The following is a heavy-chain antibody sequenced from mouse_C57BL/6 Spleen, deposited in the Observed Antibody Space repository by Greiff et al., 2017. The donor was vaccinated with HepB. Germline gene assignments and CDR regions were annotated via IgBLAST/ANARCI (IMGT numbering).Heavy chain of an antibody. D-gene: IGHD6-5*01. J-gene: IGHJ4*01. V-gene: IGHV5-12*01. CDR2: ISNGGGST. CDR1: GFTFSDYY. CDR3: ARLSYDYDAMDY. Sequence: EVKLVESGGGLVQPGGSLKLSCAASGFTFSDYYMYWVRQTPEKRLEWVAYISNGGGSTYYPDTVKGRFTISRDNAKNTLYLQMSRLKSEDTAMYYCARLSYDYDAMDYWGQGTSVTVSS.